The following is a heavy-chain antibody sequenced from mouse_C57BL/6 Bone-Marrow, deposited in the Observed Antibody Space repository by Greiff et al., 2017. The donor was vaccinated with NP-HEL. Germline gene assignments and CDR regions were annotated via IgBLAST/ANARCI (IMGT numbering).Heavy chain of an antibody. CDR2: IDPEDGDT. V-gene: IGHV14-1*01. Sequence: VQLKESGAELVRPGASVKLSCTASGFNIKDYYMHWVKQRPEQGLEWIGRIDPEDGDTEYAPKFQGKATMTADTSSNTAYLQLSSLTSKGTAVYYCTADGYCPYYFDYWGQGTTLTVSS. J-gene: IGHJ2*01. D-gene: IGHD2-3*01. CDR3: TADGYCPYYFDY. CDR1: GFNIKDYY.